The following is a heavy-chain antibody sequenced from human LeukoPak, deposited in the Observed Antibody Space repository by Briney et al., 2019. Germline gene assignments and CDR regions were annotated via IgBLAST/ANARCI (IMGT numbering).Heavy chain of an antibody. J-gene: IGHJ4*02. CDR3: ATHTYYYSSGSFAY. D-gene: IGHD3-10*01. Sequence: ASVKVSCKASGYTFTSYDINWVRQATGQGPGWMGWMNPSSGNTGYAQRFQGRVSMTRDTSTNTAYLELSSLRSEDTAVYYCATHTYYYSSGSFAYWGQGTLVTVSS. CDR2: MNPSSGNT. V-gene: IGHV1-8*01. CDR1: GYTFTSYD.